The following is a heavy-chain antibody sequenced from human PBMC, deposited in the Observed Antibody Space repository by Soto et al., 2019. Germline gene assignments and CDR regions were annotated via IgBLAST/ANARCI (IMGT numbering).Heavy chain of an antibody. J-gene: IGHJ5*02. CDR2: ISGSGVSI. V-gene: IGHV3-23*01. CDR3: VKRPDSSDRSGYPA. CDR1: GFIFTDYA. D-gene: IGHD3-3*01. Sequence: GGSLRLSCAASGFIFTDYAMTWVRQAPGKGLEWVSVISGSGVSIYYTDSVRGRFTISRDNSKNTLYLQMHSLRPEDTAVYFCVKRPDSSDRSGYPAWGQGIQVTAPQ.